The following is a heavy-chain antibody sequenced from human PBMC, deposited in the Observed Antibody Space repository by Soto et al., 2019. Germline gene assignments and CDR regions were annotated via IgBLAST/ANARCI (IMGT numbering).Heavy chain of an antibody. CDR2: IYHSGST. J-gene: IGHJ6*02. CDR3: ARGGYSGYDYLYYYGMDV. D-gene: IGHD5-12*01. CDR1: GGSISSGGYS. V-gene: IGHV4-30-2*01. Sequence: QLQLQESGSGLVKPSQTLSLTCAVSGGSISSGGYSWSWIRQPPGKGLEWIGYIYHSGSTYYNPSLKSRVTISVARSKNQFSLKLSSVTAADTAVYYCARGGYSGYDYLYYYGMDVWGQGTTVTVSS.